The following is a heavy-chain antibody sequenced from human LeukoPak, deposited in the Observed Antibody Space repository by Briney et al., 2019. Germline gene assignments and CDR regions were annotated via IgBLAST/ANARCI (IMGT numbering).Heavy chain of an antibody. V-gene: IGHV4-59*01. D-gene: IGHD2-8*01. CDR1: GGSISSYS. CDR2: IYYSGST. J-gene: IGHJ4*02. Sequence: SETLSLTCTVSGGSISSYSWSWIRQPPGKGLEWIGYIYYSGSTNYNPSLKSRVTISVDTSKNQFSLKLSSVAAADTAVYYCARGPHCNNGVCYYFDAWGQGTLVTVSS. CDR3: ARGPHCNNGVCYYFDA.